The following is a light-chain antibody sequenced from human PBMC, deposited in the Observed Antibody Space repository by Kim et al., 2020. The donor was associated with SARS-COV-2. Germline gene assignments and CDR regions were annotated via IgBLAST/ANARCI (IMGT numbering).Light chain of an antibody. V-gene: IGKV1-5*03. CDR1: QTISTF. J-gene: IGKJ1*01. CDR2: QAS. CDR3: LQYSSSPQT. Sequence: GDRVIITCRASQTISTFLALYQHRPGKAPKLLISQASSLQSEVPSRFSGSGAGTECTLSISSLQPDDFATYYCLQYSSSPQTFGQGTKVDIK.